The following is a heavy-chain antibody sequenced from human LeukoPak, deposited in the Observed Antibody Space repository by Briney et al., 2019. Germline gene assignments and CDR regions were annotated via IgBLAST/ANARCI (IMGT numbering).Heavy chain of an antibody. CDR3: AIRNGQWYDNGGYLADF. Sequence: SGPTLANPPQTGWLTLNCSGFSLSTSGVGVGWIRQPPGNSLEWHAHIYWDDDKRYSPSLKSRLTITKNTSKNQVVLTMTMTAADTAVEYCAIRNGQWYDNGGYLADFWGQGTLVTVSS. V-gene: IGHV2-5*02. D-gene: IGHD3-22*01. CDR1: GFSLSTSGVG. J-gene: IGHJ4*02. CDR2: IYWDDDK.